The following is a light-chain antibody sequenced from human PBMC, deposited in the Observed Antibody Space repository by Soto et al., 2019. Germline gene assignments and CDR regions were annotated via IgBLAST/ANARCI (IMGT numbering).Light chain of an antibody. Sequence: QSVLTQPPSASGTPGQRVTISCSGSSSNIGSNYVYWYQQLPGTAPKLLIYKNNQRPSGVPDRFSGSKSGTSASLAISGLQAEDEADYYCQSYDKSLSVVVFGGGTKLTVL. CDR1: SSNIGSNY. J-gene: IGLJ2*01. CDR2: KNN. V-gene: IGLV1-47*01. CDR3: QSYDKSLSVVV.